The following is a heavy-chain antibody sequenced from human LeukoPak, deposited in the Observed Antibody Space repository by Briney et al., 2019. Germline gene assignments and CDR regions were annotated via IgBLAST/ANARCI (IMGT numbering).Heavy chain of an antibody. CDR2: ISRRGINT. J-gene: IGHJ5*01. Sequence: GGSLRLSCAVSGFTFSNSAMSWVRQAPGKGLEWVSGISRRGINTYYADSVRGRFTTSRDNSKNTLNLQMNSLRAEDTAVYYCVKLIGNYDFWSGFYLVSWGQGTLVTVSS. CDR3: VKLIGNYDFWSGFYLVS. CDR1: GFTFSNSA. D-gene: IGHD3-3*01. V-gene: IGHV3-23*01.